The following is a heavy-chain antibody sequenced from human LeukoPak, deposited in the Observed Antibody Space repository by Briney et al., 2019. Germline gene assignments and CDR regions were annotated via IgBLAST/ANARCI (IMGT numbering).Heavy chain of an antibody. J-gene: IGHJ3*02. CDR3: ARGNPYCSSTSCWTEAFDI. V-gene: IGHV1-69*01. CDR1: GGTFSSYA. CDR2: IIPIFGTA. Sequence: ASVKVSCKASGGTFSSYAISWVRQAPGQGLEWMGGIIPIFGTAYYAQKFQGRVTITADESTSTAYMELSSLRSEDTAVYYCARGNPYCSSTSCWTEAFDIWGQGTMVTVSS. D-gene: IGHD2-2*01.